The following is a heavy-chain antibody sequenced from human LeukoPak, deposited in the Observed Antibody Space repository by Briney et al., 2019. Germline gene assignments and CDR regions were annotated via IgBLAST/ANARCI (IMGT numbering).Heavy chain of an antibody. D-gene: IGHD3-10*01. CDR1: GDSISSYY. J-gene: IGHJ4*02. V-gene: IGHV4-59*01. CDR2: IYYSGST. CDR3: ARNVVPYGSGSSAIGY. Sequence: SETLSLTCTVSGDSISSYYWSWIQQPPGKGLEWIGYIYYSGSTNYNPSLKSRVTISVDTSKNQFSLKLSSVTAADTAVYYCARNVVPYGSGSSAIGYWGQGTLITVSS.